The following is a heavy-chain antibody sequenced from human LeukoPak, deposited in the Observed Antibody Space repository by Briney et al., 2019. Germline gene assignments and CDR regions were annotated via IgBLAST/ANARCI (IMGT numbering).Heavy chain of an antibody. J-gene: IGHJ4*02. CDR1: GYTFTGYY. Sequence: ASVKVSCKASGYTFTGYYMHWVRQTPGQGLEWMGWINTNTGNPTYAQGFTGRFVFSLDTSVSTAYLQISSLKAEDTAVYYCARANRLYNWNDRVDYWGQGTLVTVSS. CDR2: INTNTGNP. V-gene: IGHV7-4-1*02. D-gene: IGHD1-1*01. CDR3: ARANRLYNWNDRVDY.